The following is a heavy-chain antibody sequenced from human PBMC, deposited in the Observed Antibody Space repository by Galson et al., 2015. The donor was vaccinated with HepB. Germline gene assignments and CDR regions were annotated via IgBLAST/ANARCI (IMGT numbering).Heavy chain of an antibody. D-gene: IGHD6-13*01. CDR1: GFTFGDYA. CDR2: IRSKAYGGTT. Sequence: SLRLSCAASGFTFGDYAMSWFRQAPGKGLEWVGFIRSKAYGGTTEYAASVKGRFTISRDDSKSIAYLQMNSLKTEDTAVYYCTRDLDSSSWCPGADYWGQGTLVTVSS. J-gene: IGHJ4*02. CDR3: TRDLDSSSWCPGADY. V-gene: IGHV3-49*03.